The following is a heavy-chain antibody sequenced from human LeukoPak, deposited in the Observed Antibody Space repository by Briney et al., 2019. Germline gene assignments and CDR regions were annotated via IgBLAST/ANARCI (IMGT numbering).Heavy chain of an antibody. CDR2: IYHSGST. Sequence: SETLSLTCTVSGYSISSGYYWGWIRQPPGKGLEWIGSIYHSGSTYYNPSLKSPVTISVDTSKNQLSLKLSSVTAADTAVYYCARLAGATPFDYWGQGTLVTVSS. CDR1: GYSISSGYY. J-gene: IGHJ4*02. CDR3: ARLAGATPFDY. D-gene: IGHD1-26*01. V-gene: IGHV4-38-2*02.